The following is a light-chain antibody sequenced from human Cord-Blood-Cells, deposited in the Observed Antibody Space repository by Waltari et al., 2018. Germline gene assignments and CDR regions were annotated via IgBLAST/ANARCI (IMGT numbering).Light chain of an antibody. CDR3: QQYNSYSWT. CDR1: QSISSW. Sequence: DIQMTQSPSTLSASVGDRVTITCRASQSISSWLAWYQQKPGKAPKLLIYKASSLESGGPSRFSGSVSGTEFTLTISSLQPDDFATYYCQQYNSYSWTFGQGTKVEIK. J-gene: IGKJ1*01. V-gene: IGKV1-5*03. CDR2: KAS.